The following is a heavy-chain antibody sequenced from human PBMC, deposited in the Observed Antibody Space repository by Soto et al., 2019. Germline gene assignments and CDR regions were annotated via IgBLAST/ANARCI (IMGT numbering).Heavy chain of an antibody. CDR3: ARTRWELRGWYFDY. CDR1: GFTFSGYS. CDR2: ISSSSSTI. Sequence: GGSLRLSCAASGFTFSGYSMNWVRQAPGKGLEWVSYISSSSSTIYYADSVKGRFTISRDNAKNSLYLQMNSLRDEDTAVYYCARTRWELRGWYFDYWGQGTQVTVSS. D-gene: IGHD1-26*01. V-gene: IGHV3-48*02. J-gene: IGHJ4*02.